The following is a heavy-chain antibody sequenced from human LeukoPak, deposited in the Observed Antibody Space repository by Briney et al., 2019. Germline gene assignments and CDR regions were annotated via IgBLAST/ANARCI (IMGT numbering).Heavy chain of an antibody. CDR1: GYTLTELS. Sequence: GASVKVSCKVSGYTLTELSMHWVRQAPGKGLEWMGGFDPEDGETIYAQKFQGRVTMTEDTSTDTAYMELSSPRSEDTAVYYCATDGNGRRYALDIWGQGTMVTVSS. V-gene: IGHV1-24*01. D-gene: IGHD1-26*01. J-gene: IGHJ3*02. CDR3: ATDGNGRRYALDI. CDR2: FDPEDGET.